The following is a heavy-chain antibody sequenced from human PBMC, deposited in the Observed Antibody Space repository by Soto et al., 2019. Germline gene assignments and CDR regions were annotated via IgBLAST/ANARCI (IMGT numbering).Heavy chain of an antibody. CDR3: GRRVPSGSGADYYGMDV. J-gene: IGHJ6*02. CDR1: GYIFTSHW. Sequence: GESLKISCKGSGYIFTSHWVAWVRQMPGKGLEWMGIIYPGDSDTIYSPSFQGQVTFSVDKSISTVYLQWTTLKASDTAIYYCGRRVPSGSGADYYGMDVWGQGTTVTVSS. CDR2: IYPGDSDT. V-gene: IGHV5-51*01. D-gene: IGHD3-10*01.